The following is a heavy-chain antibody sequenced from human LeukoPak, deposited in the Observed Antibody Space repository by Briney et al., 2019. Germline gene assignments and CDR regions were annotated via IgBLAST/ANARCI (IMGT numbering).Heavy chain of an antibody. CDR2: IKQDGSEK. Sequence: PGGSLRLSCAASGFTFSSYWMSWVRQAPGKGLEWVANIKQDGSEKYYVDSVKGRFTISRDNAKNSLYLQVNSLRAEDTAVYYCARDRYYDFWSAYYTPLDYWGQGTLVTVSS. J-gene: IGHJ4*02. CDR3: ARDRYYDFWSAYYTPLDY. V-gene: IGHV3-7*01. D-gene: IGHD3-3*01. CDR1: GFTFSSYW.